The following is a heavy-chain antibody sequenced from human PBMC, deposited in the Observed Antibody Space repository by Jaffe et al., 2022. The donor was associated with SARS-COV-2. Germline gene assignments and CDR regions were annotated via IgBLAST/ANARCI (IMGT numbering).Heavy chain of an antibody. D-gene: IGHD3-22*01. J-gene: IGHJ3*02. CDR2: ISGSGGST. V-gene: IGHV3-23*04. CDR3: AKDQGAYYYDSSGYQADAFDI. Sequence: EVQLVESGGGLVQPGGSLRLSCAASGFTFSSYAMSWVRQAPGKGLEWVSAISGSGGSTYYADSVKGRFTISRDNSKNTLYLQMNSLRAEDTAVYYCAKDQGAYYYDSSGYQADAFDIWGQGTMVTVSS. CDR1: GFTFSSYA.